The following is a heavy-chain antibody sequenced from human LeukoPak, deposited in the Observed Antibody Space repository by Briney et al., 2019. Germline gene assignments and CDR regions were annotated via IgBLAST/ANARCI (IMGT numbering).Heavy chain of an antibody. J-gene: IGHJ4*02. CDR1: GYTFTSYD. Sequence: ASVKVSCKASGYTFTSYDINWVRQATGQGLEWMGWMNPNSGNTGYAQKFQGRVTMTRNTSISTAYMELSSLRSEDTAVYYCAKLLWGSGGSARTLDYWGQGTLVTVSS. V-gene: IGHV1-8*01. CDR3: AKLLWGSGGSARTLDY. D-gene: IGHD2-15*01. CDR2: MNPNSGNT.